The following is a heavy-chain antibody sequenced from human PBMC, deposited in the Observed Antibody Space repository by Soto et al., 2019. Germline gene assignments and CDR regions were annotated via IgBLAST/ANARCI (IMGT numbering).Heavy chain of an antibody. J-gene: IGHJ4*02. Sequence: ASVKVSCKASGYTFTSYDINWVRQATGQGLEWMGWMNPNSGNTGYAQKFQGRVTMTRNTSISTAYMELSSLRSEDTAVYYCARGGGIVVVPAAHFDYWGQGTLVTVSS. CDR2: MNPNSGNT. D-gene: IGHD2-2*01. CDR3: ARGGGIVVVPAAHFDY. V-gene: IGHV1-8*01. CDR1: GYTFTSYD.